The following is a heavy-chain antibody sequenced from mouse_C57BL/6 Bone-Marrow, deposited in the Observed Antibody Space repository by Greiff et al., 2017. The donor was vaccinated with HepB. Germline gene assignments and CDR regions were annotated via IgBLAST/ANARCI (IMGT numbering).Heavy chain of an antibody. CDR3: ASSPLLWFVYAMDY. Sequence: QVQLQQSGAELARPGASVKLSCKASGYTFTSYGISWVKQRTGQGLEWIGEIYPRSGNPYYNEKFKGKGTLTADKSSSTAYMELRSLTSEDSAVYFCASSPLLWFVYAMDYWGQGTSVTVSS. CDR1: GYTFTSYG. V-gene: IGHV1-81*01. CDR2: IYPRSGNP. D-gene: IGHD2-2*01. J-gene: IGHJ4*01.